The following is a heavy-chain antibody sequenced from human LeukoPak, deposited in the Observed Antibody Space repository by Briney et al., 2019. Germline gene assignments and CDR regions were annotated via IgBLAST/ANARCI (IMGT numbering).Heavy chain of an antibody. CDR1: GFTFSDYG. V-gene: IGHV3-48*02. CDR2: ISGTSGIT. D-gene: IGHD2/OR15-2a*01. J-gene: IGHJ3*01. Sequence: PGGSLRLSCAASGFTFSDYGMSWVRQAPGKGLQWISYISGTSGITYYTGSLRGRFTISRDNAKNSVYLQMNNLRDDDSAVYYCTRVGERWESHPYYSDFWGQGTVVTVSS. CDR3: TRVGERWESHPYYSDF.